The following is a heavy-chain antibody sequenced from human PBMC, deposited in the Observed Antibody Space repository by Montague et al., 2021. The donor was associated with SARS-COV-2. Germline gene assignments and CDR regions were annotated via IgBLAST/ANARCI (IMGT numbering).Heavy chain of an antibody. CDR2: IYYSGST. Sequence: SETLSLTCTVSGSPISSSSYYWGWIRQPPGKGLEWIGSIYYSGSTYYNPSLKSRVTISVDTSKNRFSLKLSSVTAADTAVYYCARHSGRDTIFGVVIIPDAFDIWGQGTMVTVSS. V-gene: IGHV4-39*01. CDR3: ARHSGRDTIFGVVIIPDAFDI. D-gene: IGHD3-3*01. J-gene: IGHJ3*02. CDR1: GSPISSSSYY.